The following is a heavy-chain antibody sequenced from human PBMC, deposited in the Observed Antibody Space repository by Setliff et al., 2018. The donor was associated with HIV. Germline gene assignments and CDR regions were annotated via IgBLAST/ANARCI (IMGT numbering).Heavy chain of an antibody. Sequence: ASVKVSCKASGYSFIGYYIHWVRQAPGQGLEWMGWINPNTGGTNYSQTFQGRVTLTRDTPISTAYMELTGLTSDDTAVYYCARVAVSGTPWGQGTLVTVSS. CDR1: GYSFIGYY. CDR2: INPNTGGT. J-gene: IGHJ4*02. D-gene: IGHD6-19*01. V-gene: IGHV1-2*02. CDR3: ARVAVSGTP.